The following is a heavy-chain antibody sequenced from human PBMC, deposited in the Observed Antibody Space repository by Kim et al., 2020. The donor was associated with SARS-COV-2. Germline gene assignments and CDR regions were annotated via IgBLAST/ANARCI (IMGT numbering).Heavy chain of an antibody. V-gene: IGHV3-33*01. CDR3: ARGRGGPFDY. Sequence: NKYYADSGKGRFTIARDNSKNTLYLQMSSLGAEDTAVYYCARGRGGPFDYWGQGTLVTVSS. D-gene: IGHD2-15*01. J-gene: IGHJ4*02. CDR2: NK.